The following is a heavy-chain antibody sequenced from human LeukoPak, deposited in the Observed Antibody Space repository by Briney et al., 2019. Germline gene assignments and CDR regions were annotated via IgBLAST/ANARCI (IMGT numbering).Heavy chain of an antibody. V-gene: IGHV1-18*01. CDR3: ARSTHRDSDAFDI. J-gene: IGHJ3*02. D-gene: IGHD2-2*01. CDR2: ISGYNGNT. Sequence: ASVKVSCKASGYTFTSYGISWVRQAPGQGLEWMGWISGYNGNTHYAQKVQGRVTMTTDTSTSTAYMELRSLRSDDTAVYYCARSTHRDSDAFDIWGQGTMVTVSS. CDR1: GYTFTSYG.